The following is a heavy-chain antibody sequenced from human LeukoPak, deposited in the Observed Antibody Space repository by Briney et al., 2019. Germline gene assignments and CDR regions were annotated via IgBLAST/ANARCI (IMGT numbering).Heavy chain of an antibody. Sequence: PSGTLSLTCAVSGGSISSSNWWSWVRQPPGKGLEWIGEINHSGNTNYNPSLKSRVTISLDTSKNQCSLKLSSVTAADTAVYYCARGRGSGRPWGQGTLVTVSS. D-gene: IGHD3-10*01. CDR1: GGSISSSNW. CDR2: INHSGNT. J-gene: IGHJ5*02. CDR3: ARGRGSGRP. V-gene: IGHV4-4*02.